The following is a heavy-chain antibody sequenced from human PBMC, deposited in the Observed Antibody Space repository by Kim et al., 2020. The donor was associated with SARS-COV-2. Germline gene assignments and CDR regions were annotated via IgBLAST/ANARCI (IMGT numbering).Heavy chain of an antibody. CDR1: GFTFSNNY. J-gene: IGHJ4*02. Sequence: GGSLRLSCAASGFTFSNNYMSWVRQAPGKGLEWVSLFYSGGITYYTDPVKGRFTISRDNSKNTLYLQMRSLRAEDTAVYYCAVNYDILTGYAYYFDYWGQGNLVTVSS. D-gene: IGHD3-9*01. CDR2: FYSGGIT. V-gene: IGHV3-66*01. CDR3: AVNYDILTGYAYYFDY.